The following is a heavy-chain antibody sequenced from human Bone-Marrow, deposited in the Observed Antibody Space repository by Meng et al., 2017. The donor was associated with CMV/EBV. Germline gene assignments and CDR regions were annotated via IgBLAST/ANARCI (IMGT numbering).Heavy chain of an antibody. CDR2: ISSSGTTI. D-gene: IGHD3-16*01. Sequence: GESLKISCAASGFTFSRFETNWVRQAPGKGLEWLSYISSSGTTIKYADSVKGRFTVSRDNAKNSVYLQMNSLRGEDTAVYYCAGGGGDYWGQGTLVTVSS. J-gene: IGHJ4*02. V-gene: IGHV3-48*03. CDR1: GFTFSRFE. CDR3: AGGGGDY.